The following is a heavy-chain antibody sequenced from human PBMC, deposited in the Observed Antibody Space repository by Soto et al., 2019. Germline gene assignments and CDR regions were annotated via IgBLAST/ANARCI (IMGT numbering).Heavy chain of an antibody. D-gene: IGHD3-3*01. CDR2: IWYDGSNK. J-gene: IGHJ3*02. CDR3: AREQGLRFLEWLRRDGAFDI. CDR1: GFTFSSYG. Sequence: QVQLVESGGGVVQPWRSLRLSCAASGFTFSSYGMHCVRQAPGKGLEWAAVIWYDGSNKYYADSVKGRFTIARDNSKNTLYLHMNSLRAEDTAVYYCAREQGLRFLEWLRRDGAFDIWGQGTMVTVSS. V-gene: IGHV3-33*01.